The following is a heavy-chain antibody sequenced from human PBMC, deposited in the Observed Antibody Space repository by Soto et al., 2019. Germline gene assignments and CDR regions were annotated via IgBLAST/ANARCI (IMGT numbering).Heavy chain of an antibody. J-gene: IGHJ4*02. D-gene: IGHD6-19*01. V-gene: IGHV1-18*01. CDR1: GYTFTSYG. CDR2: ISAYNGNT. Sequence: QVQLVQSGAEVKKPGASVKVSCKASGYTFTSYGISWVRQAPGQGLEWMGWISAYNGNTNYAQKLQGRVTMTTDTSTSTGYMELRSLGSDDTAVYYCARDTGYSSGAGSPFDYWGRGTLVTVSS. CDR3: ARDTGYSSGAGSPFDY.